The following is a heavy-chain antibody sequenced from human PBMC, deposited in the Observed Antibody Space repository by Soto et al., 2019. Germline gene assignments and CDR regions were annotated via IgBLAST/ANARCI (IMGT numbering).Heavy chain of an antibody. D-gene: IGHD6-13*01. Sequence: GGSLRLSCVVSGFTFSTYAMNWVRQAPGKRLEWVSAISGSGGTRYYADSVKGRFTISRDNSNNTLYLQMDSLRVEDTAVYYCAKGGGLAAAGPSDYWGQGTLVTVSS. J-gene: IGHJ4*02. CDR3: AKGGGLAAAGPSDY. CDR2: ISGSGGTR. CDR1: GFTFSTYA. V-gene: IGHV3-23*01.